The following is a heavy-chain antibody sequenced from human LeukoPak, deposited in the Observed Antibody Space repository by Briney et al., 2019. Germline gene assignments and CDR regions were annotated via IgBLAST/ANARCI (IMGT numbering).Heavy chain of an antibody. V-gene: IGHV3-74*01. Sequence: PGGSLRLSCAPSGFTLSGYWMHCVRPPPGKGLEWVARINEDASIITYADSVKGRFIISRDNTKNSLYLQMNSLRAEDTAVYYCVRDLILVWTPGDDFDFWGQGTLVTVSS. CDR3: VRDLILVWTPGDDFDF. CDR2: INEDASII. J-gene: IGHJ4*02. CDR1: GFTLSGYW. D-gene: IGHD3-16*01.